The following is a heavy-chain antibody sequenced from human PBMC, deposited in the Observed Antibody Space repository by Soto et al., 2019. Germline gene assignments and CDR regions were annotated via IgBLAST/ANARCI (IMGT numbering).Heavy chain of an antibody. CDR2: IYYTGST. Sequence: QLLLQESGPGLVKPSETLSLTCTVSGASITSSTYYWGWIRQPPGKGLEWTGTIYYTGSTYYNPSLNSPVTRSIDTSRTEFSLRLTSVTASDTALYLCARHDVLAQAKTGALDIWGQGTMVIVSS. CDR3: ARHDVLAQAKTGALDI. D-gene: IGHD1-26*01. V-gene: IGHV4-39*01. CDR1: GASITSSTYY. J-gene: IGHJ3*02.